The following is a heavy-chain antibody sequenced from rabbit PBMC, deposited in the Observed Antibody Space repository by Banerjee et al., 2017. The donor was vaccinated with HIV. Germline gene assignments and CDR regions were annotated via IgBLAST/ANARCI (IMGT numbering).Heavy chain of an antibody. J-gene: IGHJ4*01. CDR3: ARGNTGGYVAYGYAWDL. CDR2: IYTGSSGST. Sequence: QSLEESGGDLVKPGASLTLTCTASGFSFSSSYYMCWVRQAPGKGLEWIACIYTGSSGSTYYASWVNGRFTLSLDNAQNTAFLQMTSLTAADTATYFCARGNTGGYVAYGYAWDLWGPGTLVTVS. D-gene: IGHD6-1*01. V-gene: IGHV1S40*01. CDR1: GFSFSSSYY.